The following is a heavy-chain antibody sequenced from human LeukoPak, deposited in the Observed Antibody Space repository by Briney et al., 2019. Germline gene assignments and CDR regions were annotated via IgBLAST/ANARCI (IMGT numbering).Heavy chain of an antibody. V-gene: IGHV4-39*02. CDR1: GGSISSSSYY. D-gene: IGHD3-22*01. CDR2: IYYSGST. J-gene: IGHJ4*02. Sequence: SETLSLTCTVSGGSISSSSYYWGWIRQPPGKGLEWIGSIYYSGSTYYNPSLKSRVTTSVDTSKNQFSLKLSSVTAADTAVYYCARDAMIVVDYSDYWGQGTLVTVSS. CDR3: ARDAMIVVDYSDY.